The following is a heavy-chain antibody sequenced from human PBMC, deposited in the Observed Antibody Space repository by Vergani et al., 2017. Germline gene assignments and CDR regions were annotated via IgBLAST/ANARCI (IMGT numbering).Heavy chain of an antibody. CDR3: ARGQTYYDSSGYYNGYYFDY. Sequence: EVQLVETGGGLIQPGGSLRLSCAASGFTVSSNYMSWVRQAPGKGLEWVSVIYRGGSTYYADSVKGRFTISRDNSKNTLYLQRNSLRAEDTAVYYCARGQTYYDSSGYYNGYYFDYWGQGTLVTVSS. CDR2: IYRGGST. J-gene: IGHJ4*02. D-gene: IGHD3-22*01. CDR1: GFTVSSNY. V-gene: IGHV3-53*02.